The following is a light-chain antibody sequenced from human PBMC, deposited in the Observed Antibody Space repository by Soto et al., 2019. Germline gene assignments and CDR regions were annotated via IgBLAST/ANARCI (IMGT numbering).Light chain of an antibody. CDR2: DVS. CDR1: SSDVGGYNY. V-gene: IGLV2-14*03. J-gene: IGLJ2*01. CDR3: SSYTSSTTVV. Sequence: QSALTQPASVSGSPGQSITISCTGTSSDVGGYNYVSWYQQHPGEAPKLMIYDVSNRPSGVSDRFSGSKSGNTASLTISGLQAEDEADYYCSSYTSSTTVVFGGGTKL.